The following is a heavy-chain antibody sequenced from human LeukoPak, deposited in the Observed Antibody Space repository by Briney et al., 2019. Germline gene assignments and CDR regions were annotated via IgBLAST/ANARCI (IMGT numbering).Heavy chain of an antibody. D-gene: IGHD2-2*01. CDR1: GFTFSSYG. CDR3: AKDLTVVVYYYYMDV. V-gene: IGHV3-30*02. CDR2: IQYDGSNK. Sequence: QSGGSLRLSCAASGFTFSSYGTHWVRQAPGKGLEWVAFIQYDGSNKYYADSVKGRFTISRDNSKNTLYLQMNSLRAEDTAVYYCAKDLTVVVYYYYMDVWGKGTTVTVSS. J-gene: IGHJ6*03.